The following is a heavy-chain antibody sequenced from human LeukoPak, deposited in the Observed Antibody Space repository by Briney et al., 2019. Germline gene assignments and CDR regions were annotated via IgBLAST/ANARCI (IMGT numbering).Heavy chain of an antibody. D-gene: IGHD1-1*01. CDR3: ARRVGKYPTYYFDY. Sequence: SETLSLTCTVSGGSISSGGYYWSWIRQHPGKGLEWIGYIYYSGSTYYNPSLKSRVTISVDTSKNQFSLKLSSVTAADTAAYYCARRVGKYPTYYFDYWGQGTLVTVSS. V-gene: IGHV4-31*03. CDR1: GGSISSGGYY. CDR2: IYYSGST. J-gene: IGHJ4*02.